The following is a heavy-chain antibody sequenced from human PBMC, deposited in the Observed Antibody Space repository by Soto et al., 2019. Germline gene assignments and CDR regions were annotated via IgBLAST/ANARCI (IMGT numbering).Heavy chain of an antibody. Sequence: QVQLVQSGAEVKKPGSSVKVSCKASGGTFSSYTISWVRQAPGQGLEWMGRIIPILGIANYAQKCQGRVTIPAEKSPSKAEMGLSRLRSEDTAVYYCARDAMHYYGSGMSDAFDIWGQGTMVTVSS. CDR2: IIPILGIA. D-gene: IGHD3-10*01. V-gene: IGHV1-69*08. J-gene: IGHJ3*02. CDR3: ARDAMHYYGSGMSDAFDI. CDR1: GGTFSSYT.